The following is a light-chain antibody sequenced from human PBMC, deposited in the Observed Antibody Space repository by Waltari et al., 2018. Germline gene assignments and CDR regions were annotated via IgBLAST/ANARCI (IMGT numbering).Light chain of an antibody. Sequence: QSVLTQPPSVSAAPGQKVTISCSGTISTIGNYYVSWYHQLPGAAPKLLISDKKKRPSGIPDRFYAANAGTAATFGSTGGQIGEEADYYCARWEDSLSEVVFCGGTKLTVL. J-gene: IGLJ2*01. CDR1: ISTIGNYY. CDR3: ARWEDSLSEVV. V-gene: IGLV1-51*01. CDR2: DKK.